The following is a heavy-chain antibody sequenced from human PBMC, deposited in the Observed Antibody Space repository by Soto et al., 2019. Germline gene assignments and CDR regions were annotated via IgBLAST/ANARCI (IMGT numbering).Heavy chain of an antibody. CDR1: GFTSTNYV. J-gene: IGHJ4*02. D-gene: IGHD3-10*01. Sequence: PGGSLRLSCAASGFTSTNYVMNWVRQAPGKGLEWVSSISGSGTTTFYADSVKGRFIISRDNSKNTLYLQMNSLRAEDTALYYCAKDGVWFGELLYYFDYWGQGTLVTVSS. CDR3: AKDGVWFGELLYYFDY. V-gene: IGHV3-23*01. CDR2: ISGSGTTT.